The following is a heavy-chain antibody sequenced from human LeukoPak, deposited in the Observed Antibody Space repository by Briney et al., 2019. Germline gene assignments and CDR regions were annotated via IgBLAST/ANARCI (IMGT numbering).Heavy chain of an antibody. CDR3: ARDIGSSTAFDI. V-gene: IGHV1-69*13. J-gene: IGHJ3*02. Sequence: ASVKVSCKASGGTFSSYAISWVRQAPGQGLEWMGGIIPIFGTANYAQKFQGRVTITAGESTSTAYMELSSLRSEDTAVYYCARDIGSSTAFDIWGQGTMVTVSS. D-gene: IGHD5/OR15-5a*01. CDR1: GGTFSSYA. CDR2: IIPIFGTA.